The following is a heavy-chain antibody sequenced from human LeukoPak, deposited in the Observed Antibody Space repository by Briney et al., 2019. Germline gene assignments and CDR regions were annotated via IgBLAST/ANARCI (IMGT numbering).Heavy chain of an antibody. D-gene: IGHD1-26*01. CDR2: IYPGDSHT. V-gene: IGHV5-51*01. J-gene: IGHJ4*02. Sequence: GESLKISCKGSGYSFTSYWISWVRQMPGKGLEWMGIIYPGDSHTRYNPSFQGQVTISANNSITTAYLQWSSLKDSDTAMYYCARLGWELHEFHYWGQGTLVTASS. CDR3: ARLGWELHEFHY. CDR1: GYSFTSYW.